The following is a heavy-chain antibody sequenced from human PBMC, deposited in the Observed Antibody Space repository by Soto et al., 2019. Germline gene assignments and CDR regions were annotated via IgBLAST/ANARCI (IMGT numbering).Heavy chain of an antibody. CDR3: ARVHYYDNVNGMDV. D-gene: IGHD3-22*01. CDR2: INHSGST. J-gene: IGHJ6*02. V-gene: IGHV4-34*01. CDR1: GGSFSGYY. Sequence: SETLSLTCAVYGGSFSGYYWSWIRQPPGKGLEWFGEINHSGSTNYNPSLKSRVTISVDTSKNQFSLKLSSVTAADTAVYYCARVHYYDNVNGMDVWGQGTTVTVSS.